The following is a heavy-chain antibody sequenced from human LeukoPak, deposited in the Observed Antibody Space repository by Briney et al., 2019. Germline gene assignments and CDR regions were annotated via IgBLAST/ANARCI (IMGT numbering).Heavy chain of an antibody. J-gene: IGHJ4*02. V-gene: IGHV4-34*01. CDR1: GGSFSGYY. CDR3: ARAPSVLRYCSGGSCFSRGPYYFDY. D-gene: IGHD2-15*01. Sequence: SETPSLTCAVYGGSFSGYYWSWIRQPPGKGLEWIGEINHSGSTNYNPSLKSRVTTSADTSKNQFSLKLSSVTAADTAVYYCARAPSVLRYCSGGSCFSRGPYYFDYWGQGTLVTVSS. CDR2: INHSGST.